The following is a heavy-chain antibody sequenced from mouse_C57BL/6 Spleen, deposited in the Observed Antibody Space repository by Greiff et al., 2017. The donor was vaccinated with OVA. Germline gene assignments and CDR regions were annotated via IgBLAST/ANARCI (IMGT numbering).Heavy chain of an antibody. Sequence: EVKVVESEGGLVQPGSSMKLSCTASGFTFSDYYMAWVRQVPEKGLEWVANINYDGSSTYYLDSLKSRFIISRDNAKNILYLQMSSLKSEDTATNYCARERGDYAMYYWGQGTSVTVSS. CDR1: GFTFSDYY. CDR2: INYDGSST. J-gene: IGHJ4*01. V-gene: IGHV5-16*01. CDR3: ARERGDYAMYY.